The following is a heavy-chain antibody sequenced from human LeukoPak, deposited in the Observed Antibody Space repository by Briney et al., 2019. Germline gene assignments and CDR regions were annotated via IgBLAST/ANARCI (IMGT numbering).Heavy chain of an antibody. CDR1: GGSISSGSYY. V-gene: IGHV4-61*02. D-gene: IGHD3-3*01. J-gene: IGHJ4*02. CDR2: IYTSGRT. CDR3: ASGITIFGVVRGPAY. Sequence: PSETLSLTXTVSGGSISSGSYYWSWIRQPAGEGLEWIGRIYTSGRTNYNPSLKSRVTISVDTSKNQFSLKLSSVTAADTAVYYCASGITIFGVVRGPAYWGQGTLVTVSS.